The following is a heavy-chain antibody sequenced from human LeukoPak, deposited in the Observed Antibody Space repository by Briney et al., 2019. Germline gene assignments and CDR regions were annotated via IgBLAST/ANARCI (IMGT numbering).Heavy chain of an antibody. J-gene: IGHJ4*02. CDR3: AKSRRDYSFWSGYY. D-gene: IGHD3-3*01. Sequence: GGSLRLSCAASGFTVSNNFMTWVRQAPGKGLEWVSVIYSDGSTYYAGSVEGRFTISRDNSKNTLYLQMNRLTAEDTAVYYCAKSRRDYSFWSGYYWGQGTLVTVSS. CDR2: IYSDGST. CDR1: GFTVSNNF. V-gene: IGHV3-66*02.